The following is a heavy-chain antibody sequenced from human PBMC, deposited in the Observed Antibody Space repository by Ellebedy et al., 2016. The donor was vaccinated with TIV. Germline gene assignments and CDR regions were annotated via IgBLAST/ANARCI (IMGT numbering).Heavy chain of an antibody. J-gene: IGHJ4*02. D-gene: IGHD2-2*01. CDR1: GLSLSSYW. CDR2: IKQDGSSK. V-gene: IGHV3-7*04. Sequence: GESLKISCAASGLSLSSYWMSWVRQAPGKGLEWVANIKQDGSSKYYMDSVKGRFTISRDNAKNSLYLQMNSLRAEDTAVYYCARDFNAPGPDRDYWGQGTLVTVSS. CDR3: ARDFNAPGPDRDY.